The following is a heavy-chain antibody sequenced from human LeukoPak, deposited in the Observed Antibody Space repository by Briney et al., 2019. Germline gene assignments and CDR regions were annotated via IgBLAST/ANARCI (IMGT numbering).Heavy chain of an antibody. D-gene: IGHD2-21*02. CDR2: INPNSGGT. CDR3: ARDQGGWLLSFY. Sequence: ASVKVSCKASGYTFTGYYMHWVRQAPGQGLEWMGWINPNSGGTNYAQKFQGRVTLTRDTSISTAYMELSSLRSDDTAVYYCARDQGGWLLSFYWGQGTLVTVSS. V-gene: IGHV1-2*02. J-gene: IGHJ4*02. CDR1: GYTFTGYY.